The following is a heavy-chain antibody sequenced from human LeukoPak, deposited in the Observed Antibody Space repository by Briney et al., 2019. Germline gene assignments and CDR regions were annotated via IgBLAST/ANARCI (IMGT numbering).Heavy chain of an antibody. CDR3: DL. CDR2: INTNTGNP. V-gene: IGHV7-4-1*01. CDR1: GYTFTSYY. D-gene: IGHD3-10*01. J-gene: IGHJ2*01. Sequence: GASVKVSCKASGYTFTSYYMHWVRQAPGQGLEWMGWINTNTGNPTYAQGFTGRFVFSLDTSVSTAYYCARGTMVRTIPGWYFDLWGRGTLVTVSS.